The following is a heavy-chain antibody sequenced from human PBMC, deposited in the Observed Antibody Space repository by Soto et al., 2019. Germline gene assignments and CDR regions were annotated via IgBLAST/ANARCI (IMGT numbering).Heavy chain of an antibody. CDR3: VGDQRTYEYGMDV. Sequence: QAGGSLRLSCAASGITFSSYWMHWVRQAPGQGLVWVSRIVSDGSTTTYADSVKGRFTISRDNAKNTLYLQMNSLRVEDTAVYYCVGDQRTYEYGMDVWGQGTTVTVSS. J-gene: IGHJ6*02. CDR2: IVSDGSTT. D-gene: IGHD3-3*01. V-gene: IGHV3-74*01. CDR1: GITFSSYW.